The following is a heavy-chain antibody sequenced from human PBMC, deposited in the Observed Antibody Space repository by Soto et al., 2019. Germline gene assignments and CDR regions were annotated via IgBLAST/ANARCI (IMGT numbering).Heavy chain of an antibody. J-gene: IGHJ4*02. CDR3: AKDRNGLLWFGELYFDY. CDR2: ISGSGGST. V-gene: IGHV3-23*01. CDR1: GFTFSSYA. D-gene: IGHD3-10*01. Sequence: GGSLRLSCAASGFTFSSYAMSWVRQAPGKGLEWVSAISGSGGSTYYADSVKGRFTISRDSSKNTLYLQMNSLRAEDTAVYYCAKDRNGLLWFGELYFDYWGQGTLVTVSS.